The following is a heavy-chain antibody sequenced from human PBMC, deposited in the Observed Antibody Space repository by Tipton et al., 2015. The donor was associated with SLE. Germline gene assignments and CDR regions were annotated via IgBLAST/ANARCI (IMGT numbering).Heavy chain of an antibody. CDR3: ARDARYSSRRDFDS. J-gene: IGHJ4*02. D-gene: IGHD6-13*01. CDR2: IYSSGNT. V-gene: IGHV4-39*07. Sequence: TLSLTCTVSGGSIGSSSYYWDWVRQPPGKGLEWIGTIYSSGNTYYHPSLKSRVTISVDTSKNHFSLKLSSVTAADTAVYYCARDARYSSRRDFDSWGQGTLVTVSS. CDR1: GGSIGSSSYY.